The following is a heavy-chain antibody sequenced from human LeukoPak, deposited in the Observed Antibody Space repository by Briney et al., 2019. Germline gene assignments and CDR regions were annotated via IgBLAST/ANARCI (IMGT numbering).Heavy chain of an antibody. Sequence: ASVKVSCKASGYTFTSYGISWVRQAPGQGLEWMGWISAYNGNTNYAQKLQGRVTMTTDTSTSTAYMELRSLRAEDTAVYYCAKTPFPPSRYFDYWGQGTLVTVSS. CDR2: ISAYNGNT. D-gene: IGHD4-23*01. CDR3: AKTPFPPSRYFDY. CDR1: GYTFTSYG. V-gene: IGHV1-18*01. J-gene: IGHJ4*02.